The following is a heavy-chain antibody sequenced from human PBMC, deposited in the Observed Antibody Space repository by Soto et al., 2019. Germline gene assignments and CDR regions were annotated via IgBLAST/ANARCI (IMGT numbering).Heavy chain of an antibody. CDR1: GYTFTSYY. CDR3: ARDRSYRGDYYGMDV. CDR2: INPSGGST. Sequence: VKVSCKASGYTFTSYYIHWVRQSSGQGLEWMGIINPSGGSTSYAQKFQGRVTMTRDTSTSTVYMELSSLRSEDTAVYYCARDRSYRGDYYGMDVWGQGTTVTVSS. J-gene: IGHJ6*02. V-gene: IGHV1-46*01. D-gene: IGHD2-2*01.